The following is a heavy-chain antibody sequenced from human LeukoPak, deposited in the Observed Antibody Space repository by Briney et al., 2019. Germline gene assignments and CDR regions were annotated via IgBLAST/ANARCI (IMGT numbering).Heavy chain of an antibody. CDR3: ARRGYCSSTSCYADDY. CDR1: GYSFTCYW. Sequence: GESLKISCKGSGYSFTCYWIGWVRQMPGKGLEWMGIIYPGDSDTRYSPSFQGQVTISADKSISTAYLQWSSLKASDTAMYYCARRGYCSSTSCYADDYWGQGTLVTVSS. D-gene: IGHD2-2*01. J-gene: IGHJ4*02. V-gene: IGHV5-51*01. CDR2: IYPGDSDT.